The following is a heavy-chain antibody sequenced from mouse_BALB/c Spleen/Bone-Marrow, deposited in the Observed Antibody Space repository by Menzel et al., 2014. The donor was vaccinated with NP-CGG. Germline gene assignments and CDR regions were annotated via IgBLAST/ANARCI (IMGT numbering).Heavy chain of an antibody. V-gene: IGHV14-3*02. Sequence: VQLQQSGTELVKPGASVKLSCTASGFNIKDTYMHWVKQRPEQGLEWIGRIDPANGNTKYDPKFQGKATITADTSSNTAYLQLSSLTSEDTAVYYCARWLPLAYWGQGTLVTVSA. J-gene: IGHJ3*01. CDR2: IDPANGNT. CDR1: GFNIKDTY. CDR3: ARWLPLAY. D-gene: IGHD2-2*01.